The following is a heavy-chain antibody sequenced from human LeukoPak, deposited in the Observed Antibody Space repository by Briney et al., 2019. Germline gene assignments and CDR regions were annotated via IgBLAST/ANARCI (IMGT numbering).Heavy chain of an antibody. J-gene: IGHJ4*02. V-gene: IGHV3-30*18. Sequence: GGSLRLSCAASGFTFSSYAMSWVRQAPGKGLEWVAVISYDGSNKYYADSVKGRFTISRDNSKNTLYLQMNSLRAEDTAVYYCAKDLSYYYDSSGCDYWGQGTLVTVSS. CDR3: AKDLSYYYDSSGCDY. CDR1: GFTFSSYA. D-gene: IGHD3-22*01. CDR2: ISYDGSNK.